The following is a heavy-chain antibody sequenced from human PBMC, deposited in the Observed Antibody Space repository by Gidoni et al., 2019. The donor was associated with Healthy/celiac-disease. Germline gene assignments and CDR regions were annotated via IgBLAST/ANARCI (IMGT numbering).Heavy chain of an antibody. J-gene: IGHJ6*02. CDR3: TTADFWSGTYYYYGMDV. CDR1: GFHFSNAW. CDR2: IKSKPDGGTT. V-gene: IGHV3-15*01. Sequence: EVQLVESGGGLVKPGGSLRLSCAASGFHFSNAWMSWVRQAPGKGLEWVGRIKSKPDGGTTDYAAPVKGRFTISRDDSKNTLYLQMNSLKTEDTAVYYCTTADFWSGTYYYYGMDVWGQGTTVTVSS. D-gene: IGHD3-3*01.